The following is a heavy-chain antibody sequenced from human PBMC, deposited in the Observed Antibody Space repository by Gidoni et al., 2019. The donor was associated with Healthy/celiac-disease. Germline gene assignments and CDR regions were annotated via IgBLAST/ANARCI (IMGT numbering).Heavy chain of an antibody. D-gene: IGHD4-17*01. CDR2: IRGSGGST. CDR1: GFTFSSYA. J-gene: IGHJ4*02. Sequence: EVQLLASGGGLVQPGGSLRLSFAAPGFTFSSYAMSWVRQAPGKGLEWVSAIRGSGGSTYYADSVKGRFTISRDNSKNTLYLQMNSLRAEDTAVYYCAKDMETTGNFDYWGQGTLVTVSS. V-gene: IGHV3-23*01. CDR3: AKDMETTGNFDY.